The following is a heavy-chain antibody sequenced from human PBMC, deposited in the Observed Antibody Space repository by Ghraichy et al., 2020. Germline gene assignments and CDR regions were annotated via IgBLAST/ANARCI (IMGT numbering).Heavy chain of an antibody. V-gene: IGHV3-30-3*01. D-gene: IGHD6-6*01. CDR1: GFTFSSYA. Sequence: GGSLRLSCAASGFTFSSYAMHWVRQAPGKGLEWVAVISYDGSNKYYADSVKGRFTISRDNSKNTLYLQMNSLRAEDTAVYYCAREYLQLGPNFDYWGQGTLVTGSS. CDR3: AREYLQLGPNFDY. J-gene: IGHJ4*02. CDR2: ISYDGSNK.